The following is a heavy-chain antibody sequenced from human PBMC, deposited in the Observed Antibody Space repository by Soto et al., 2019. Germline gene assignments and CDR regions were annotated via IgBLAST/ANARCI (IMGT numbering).Heavy chain of an antibody. J-gene: IGHJ6*02. CDR3: ARPSPLSYYYYGMDV. CDR2: IYPGDSDT. Sequence: PGESLKISCKGSGYSFTSYWIGWVRQMPGKGLEWMGIIYPGDSDTRYSPSFQGQVTISADKSISTAYLQWSSLKASDTAVYYCARPSPLSYYYYGMDVWGQGTTVTVSS. CDR1: GYSFTSYW. V-gene: IGHV5-51*01.